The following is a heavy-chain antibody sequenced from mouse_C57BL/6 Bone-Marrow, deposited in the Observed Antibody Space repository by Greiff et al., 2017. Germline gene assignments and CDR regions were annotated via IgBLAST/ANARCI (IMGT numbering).Heavy chain of an antibody. CDR1: GYTFTSYW. V-gene: IGHV1-55*01. D-gene: IGHD1-1*02. CDR2: IYPGSGST. Sequence: QVQLQQPGPELVKPGASVKMSCKASGYTFTSYWITWVKQRPGQGLEWIGDIYPGSGSTNYNEKFKNKATLTVDKSSSTAYMQLSSLKSEDSAVYYCARGPYGEFAYWGQGTLVTVSA. J-gene: IGHJ3*01. CDR3: ARGPYGEFAY.